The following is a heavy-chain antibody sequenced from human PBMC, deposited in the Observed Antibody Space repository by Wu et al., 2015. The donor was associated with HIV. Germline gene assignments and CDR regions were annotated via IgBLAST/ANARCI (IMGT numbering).Heavy chain of an antibody. Sequence: QVQLQQSGAELKRPGSSVKSPARLLEAHLILTLSNWVRQGPRARTFEWMGRIIPIHGAANYAQKFEGRVTITADESTSTAYMDLSSLTSEDTAVYYCAREGEEKKSDRSGYYAYLQIWGQGSQVTVSS. CDR2: IIPIHGAA. V-gene: IGHV1-69*11. D-gene: IGHD3-22*01. CDR1: EAHLILTL. J-gene: IGHJ1*01. CDR3: AREGEEKKSDRSGYYAYLQI.